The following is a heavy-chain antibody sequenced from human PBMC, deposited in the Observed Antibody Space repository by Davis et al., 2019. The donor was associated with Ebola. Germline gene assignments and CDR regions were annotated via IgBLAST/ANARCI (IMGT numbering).Heavy chain of an antibody. CDR3: ASRSGYRSGIDY. J-gene: IGHJ4*02. CDR2: ISWNGGST. CDR1: GFTVSSNY. D-gene: IGHD3-22*01. V-gene: IGHV3-20*04. Sequence: GESLKISCAASGFTVSSNYMSWVRQAPGKGLEWVSGISWNGGSTGYADSVKGRFTISRDNAKNSLYLQMNSLRDEDTAVYYCASRSGYRSGIDYWGQGTLVTVSS.